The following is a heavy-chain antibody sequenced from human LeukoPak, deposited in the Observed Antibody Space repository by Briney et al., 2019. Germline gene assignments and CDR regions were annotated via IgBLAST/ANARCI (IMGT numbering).Heavy chain of an antibody. CDR2: IYYSGST. Sequence: SETLSLTCSVSGGSISSSHYYWNWVRQPAGKGLEWIGYIYYSGSTNYNPSLKSRVTISVDTSKNQFSLKLSSVTAADTAVYYCARLGEQQLVQSNWFDPWGQGTLVTVSS. D-gene: IGHD6-13*01. J-gene: IGHJ5*02. CDR3: ARLGEQQLVQSNWFDP. CDR1: GGSISSSHYY. V-gene: IGHV4-61*10.